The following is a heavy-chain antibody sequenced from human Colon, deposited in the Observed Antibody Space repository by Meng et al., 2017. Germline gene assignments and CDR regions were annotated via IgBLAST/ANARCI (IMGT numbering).Heavy chain of an antibody. D-gene: IGHD2-15*01. J-gene: IGHJ4*02. Sequence: QGELVQSGFELEETGASVKVSCKASGYTFTRYAMDWVPQAPGQGLEWMGWINTNTGNPTYAQGFTGRFVFSLDTSVSTAYLQISSLKAADTAVYYCARLYCSGGSCYTIDYWGQGTLVTVSS. V-gene: IGHV7-4-1*02. CDR3: ARLYCSGGSCYTIDY. CDR2: INTNTGNP. CDR1: GYTFTRYA.